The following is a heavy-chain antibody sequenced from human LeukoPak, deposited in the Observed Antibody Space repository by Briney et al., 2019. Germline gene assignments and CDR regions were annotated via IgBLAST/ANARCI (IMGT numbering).Heavy chain of an antibody. CDR3: ARVSITVPADQYYFDY. J-gene: IGHJ4*02. D-gene: IGHD2-2*01. CDR1: GGTFSSYA. V-gene: IGHV1-18*01. CDR2: ISAYNGNT. Sequence: AASVKVSCKASGGTFSSYAISWVRQAPGQGLEWMGWISAYNGNTNYAQKLQGRVTMTTDTSTSTAYMELRSLRSDDTAVYYCARVSITVPADQYYFDYWGQGTLVTVSS.